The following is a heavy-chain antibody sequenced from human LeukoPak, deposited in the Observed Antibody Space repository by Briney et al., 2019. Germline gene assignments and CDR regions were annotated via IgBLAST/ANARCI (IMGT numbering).Heavy chain of an antibody. V-gene: IGHV4-59*01. CDR2: IYYSGST. Sequence: SETLSLTCTVSGGSISSYYWSWIRQPPGKGLEWIGYIYYSGSTNYHPSLKSLATISVDTSKNQFSLKLSSVTAAVTAVYYCARDLCSGGSCYWYYFDYWGQGTLVTVSS. CDR1: GGSISSYY. CDR3: ARDLCSGGSCYWYYFDY. J-gene: IGHJ4*02. D-gene: IGHD2-15*01.